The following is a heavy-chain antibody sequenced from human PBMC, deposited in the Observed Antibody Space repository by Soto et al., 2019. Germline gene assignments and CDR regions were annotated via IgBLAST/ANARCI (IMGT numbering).Heavy chain of an antibody. Sequence: SETLSLTCTVSGGSISSYYWSWIRQPPGKGLEWIGYIYYSGSTNYNPSLKSRVTISVDTSKNQFSLKLSSVTAADTAVYYCAREAVAGTFDYWGQGTLVTVSS. CDR3: AREAVAGTFDY. V-gene: IGHV4-59*01. J-gene: IGHJ4*02. CDR1: GGSISSYY. CDR2: IYYSGST. D-gene: IGHD6-19*01.